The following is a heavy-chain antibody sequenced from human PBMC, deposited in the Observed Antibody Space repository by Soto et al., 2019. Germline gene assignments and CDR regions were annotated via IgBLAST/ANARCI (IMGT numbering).Heavy chain of an antibody. V-gene: IGHV1-24*01. D-gene: IGHD3-10*01. J-gene: IGHJ4*02. CDR2: FDPEDGET. Sequence: ASVKVSCKVSGYTLTELSMHWVRQAPGKGLEWMGGFDPEDGETIYAQKFQGRVTMTEDTSTDTAYMELSSLRSEDTAVYYCATALDRIGPELDEASKHHYGSGSYDYWGQGTLVTVSS. CDR1: GYTLTELS. CDR3: ATALDRIGPELDEASKHHYGSGSYDY.